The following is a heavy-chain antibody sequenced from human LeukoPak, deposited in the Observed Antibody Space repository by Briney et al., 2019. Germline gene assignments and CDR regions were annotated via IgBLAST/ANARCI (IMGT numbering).Heavy chain of an antibody. J-gene: IGHJ6*03. V-gene: IGHV4-4*07. CDR2: IYTSGST. Sequence: PSETLSLTCTVSGGSLSDYYWTWIRQPAGKGLEWIGRIYTSGSTNYNPSLKSRLTMSIDTSKNQFSLRLSSVTAADTAVYYCARGGNYYPAHDYYYQYMDVWNKGTTVTASS. CDR1: GGSLSDYY. D-gene: IGHD1-26*01. CDR3: ARGGNYYPAHDYYYQYMDV.